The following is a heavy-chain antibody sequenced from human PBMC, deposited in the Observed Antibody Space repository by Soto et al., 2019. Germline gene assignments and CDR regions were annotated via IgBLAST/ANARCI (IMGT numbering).Heavy chain of an antibody. CDR3: VRYGSTTLCHGVATRTFDY. CDR2: ISTSGSTV. CDR1: RFTLSTYE. V-gene: IGHV3-48*03. D-gene: IGHD5-12*01. J-gene: IGHJ4*02. Sequence: EVQLVESGGALVQPGGSLRLSCAASRFTLSTYEMNWVRQAPGKGLEWVSDISTSGSTVYYADSVKGRFTISRDNTRNSLYLQMHSLRDEDTALYYCVRYGSTTLCHGVATRTFDYWVQGTLVTVSS.